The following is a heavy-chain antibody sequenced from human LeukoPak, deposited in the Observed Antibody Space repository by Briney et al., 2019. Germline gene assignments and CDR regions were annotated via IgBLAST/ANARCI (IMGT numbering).Heavy chain of an antibody. CDR1: GYTFTSYD. CDR3: ARGGSSGWYRNALDI. V-gene: IGHV1-18*01. Sequence: GASVKVSCKASGYTFTSYDINWVRQATGQGLEWMGWISAYNGNTNYAQKLQGRVTMTTDTSTSTAYMELRSLRSDDTAVYYCARGGSSGWYRNALDIWGQGTMVTVSS. D-gene: IGHD6-19*01. CDR2: ISAYNGNT. J-gene: IGHJ3*02.